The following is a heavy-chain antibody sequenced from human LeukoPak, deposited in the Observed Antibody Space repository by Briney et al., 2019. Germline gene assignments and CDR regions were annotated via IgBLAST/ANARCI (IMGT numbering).Heavy chain of an antibody. CDR1: GFTFSSFG. D-gene: IGHD2-15*01. Sequence: PGGSLRLSCAASGFTFSSFGMHWVRQAPGKGLEWVAVIWYDGTNKYYADSVKGRVTISRDNSKSTLYLQMNSLRAEDTAAYYCARVSRGYCSGGSCYLDAFDIWGQGTMVTVSS. V-gene: IGHV3-33*01. CDR2: IWYDGTNK. CDR3: ARVSRGYCSGGSCYLDAFDI. J-gene: IGHJ3*02.